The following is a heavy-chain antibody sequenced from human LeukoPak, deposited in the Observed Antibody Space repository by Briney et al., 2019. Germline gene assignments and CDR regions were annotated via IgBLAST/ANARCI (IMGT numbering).Heavy chain of an antibody. J-gene: IGHJ5*02. Sequence: GASVTVSCRASGYTFTSYYMHWVRQAPGQGLEWMGIINPSGGSTSYAQKFQGRVTMTRDTSTSTVYMELSSLRSEDTAVYYCARRNYDILTGYSNWFDPWGQGTLVTVSS. CDR3: ARRNYDILTGYSNWFDP. CDR1: GYTFTSYY. CDR2: INPSGGST. D-gene: IGHD3-9*01. V-gene: IGHV1-46*01.